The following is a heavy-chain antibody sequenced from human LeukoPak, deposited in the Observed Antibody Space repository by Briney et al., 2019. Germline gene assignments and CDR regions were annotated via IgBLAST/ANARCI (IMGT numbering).Heavy chain of an antibody. CDR2: IKQDGSDK. CDR1: GFTFSSSW. D-gene: IGHD3-10*01. CDR3: ARHSSGSYYTY. V-gene: IGHV3-7*01. Sequence: GGSLRLSCAASGFTFSSSWMSWVRQAPGKGLEWVAHIKQDGSDKYYVDSVKGRSTISRDNAKNSLYLQMNSLRADDTAMYYCARHSSGSYYTYWGQGTLVTVSS. J-gene: IGHJ4*02.